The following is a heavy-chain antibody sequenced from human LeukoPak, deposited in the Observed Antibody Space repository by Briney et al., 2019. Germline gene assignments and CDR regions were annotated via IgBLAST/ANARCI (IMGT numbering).Heavy chain of an antibody. CDR1: GFTFSSYG. Sequence: GGSLRLSCAASGFTFSSYGMHWVRQAPGKGLEWVAVIWYDGSNKYYADSVKGRFTISRDNSKNTLYLQMNSLRAEDTAVYYCARGKRQTVTTSSDHLGYYGMDVWGQGTTVTVSS. V-gene: IGHV3-33*01. CDR3: ARGKRQTVTTSSDHLGYYGMDV. J-gene: IGHJ6*02. D-gene: IGHD4-17*01. CDR2: IWYDGSNK.